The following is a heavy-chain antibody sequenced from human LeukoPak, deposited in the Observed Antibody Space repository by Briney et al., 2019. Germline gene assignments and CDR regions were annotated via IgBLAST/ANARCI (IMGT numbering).Heavy chain of an antibody. CDR2: IYHSGST. Sequence: PSETLSLTCAVSGYSISSGYYWGWIRQPPGKGLEWIGSIYHSGSTYYNPSLKSRVTISVDTSKNQFSLKLSSVTAAGTAVYYCARHGWGAGTWKNWFDPWGQGTLVTVSS. CDR3: ARHGWGAGTWKNWFDP. J-gene: IGHJ5*02. V-gene: IGHV4-38-2*01. CDR1: GYSISSGYY. D-gene: IGHD6-19*01.